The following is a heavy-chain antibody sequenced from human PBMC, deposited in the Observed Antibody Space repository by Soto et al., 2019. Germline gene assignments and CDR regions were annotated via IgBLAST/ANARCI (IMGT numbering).Heavy chain of an antibody. J-gene: IGHJ6*03. D-gene: IGHD6-13*01. CDR3: ARHEQQLDPYYMDV. CDR2: IYYSGST. V-gene: IGHV4-39*01. CDR1: GGSISSSSYY. Sequence: SETLSLTCTVSGGSISSSSYYWGWIRQPPGKGLEWIGSIYYSGSTYYNPSLKSRVTISVDTSKNQFSLKLSSVTAADTAVYYCARHEQQLDPYYMDVGGKGTTVTVS.